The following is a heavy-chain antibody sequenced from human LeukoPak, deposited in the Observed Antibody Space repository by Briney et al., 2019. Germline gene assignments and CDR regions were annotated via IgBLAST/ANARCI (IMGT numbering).Heavy chain of an antibody. J-gene: IGHJ4*02. Sequence: PGGSLRLSCAASGFTFDDYAMHWVRQAPGKGLEWVSGISWNSGSIGYADSVKGRFTISRDNAKNSLYLQMNSLRAEDMALYHCAKGGEVGYGDYEYFDYWGQGTLVTVSS. D-gene: IGHD4-17*01. CDR2: ISWNSGSI. V-gene: IGHV3-9*03. CDR3: AKGGEVGYGDYEYFDY. CDR1: GFTFDDYA.